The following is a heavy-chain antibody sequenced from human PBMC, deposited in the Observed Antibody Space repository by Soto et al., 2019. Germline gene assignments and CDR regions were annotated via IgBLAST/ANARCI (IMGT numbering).Heavy chain of an antibody. CDR3: TRRVPFDP. Sequence: GGSLRLSCTASGFTFCDYAMSWFRQAPGKGLEWVGFIRSKAYGGTTEYAASVRGRFTISRDDSKSIAYLQMNSLKTEDTAVYYCTRRVPFDPWGQGTLVTVSS. J-gene: IGHJ5*02. CDR1: GFTFCDYA. V-gene: IGHV3-49*03. CDR2: IRSKAYGGTT.